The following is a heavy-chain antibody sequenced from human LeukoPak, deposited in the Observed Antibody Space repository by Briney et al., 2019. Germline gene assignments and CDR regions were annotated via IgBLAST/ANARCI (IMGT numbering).Heavy chain of an antibody. CDR3: AKDQGASGWGAFDY. D-gene: IGHD6-19*01. CDR1: GTTFEDYA. J-gene: IGHJ4*02. Sequence: GGSLRLSCAASGTTFEDYAMHWVRQAPGKGLEWVSFISGDGGTTYYTDSVKGRFTISRDNSKTSLYLQMNSLRTEDTALYYCAKDQGASGWGAFDYWGQGTLVTVSS. V-gene: IGHV3-43*02. CDR2: ISGDGGTT.